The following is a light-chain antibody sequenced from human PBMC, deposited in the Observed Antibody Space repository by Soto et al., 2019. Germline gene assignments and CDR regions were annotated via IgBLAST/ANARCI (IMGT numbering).Light chain of an antibody. CDR3: CSYAGSSNV. Sequence: QSVLTQPASVSGSPGQSLTISCTGTSSDVGSYNLVSWYQQHPGKAPKLMIYEVSKRPSGVSNRFSGSKSGNTASLTISGLQAEDEADYYCCSYAGSSNVFGTGTKVTVL. V-gene: IGLV2-23*02. J-gene: IGLJ1*01. CDR1: SSDVGSYNL. CDR2: EVS.